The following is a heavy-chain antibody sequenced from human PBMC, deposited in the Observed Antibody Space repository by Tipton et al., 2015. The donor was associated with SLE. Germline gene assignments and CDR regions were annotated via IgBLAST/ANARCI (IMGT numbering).Heavy chain of an antibody. J-gene: IGHJ4*02. CDR2: INHSGST. Sequence: TLSLTCAVYGGSFSGYYWSWIRQPPGKGVEWIGEINHSGSTNYNPSLKSRVTISVDTSKNQFSLKLSSVTAADTAGYYCARHYGSRYFDYWGQGTLVTFSS. CDR1: GGSFSGYY. CDR3: ARHYGSRYFDY. D-gene: IGHD1-26*01. V-gene: IGHV4-34*01.